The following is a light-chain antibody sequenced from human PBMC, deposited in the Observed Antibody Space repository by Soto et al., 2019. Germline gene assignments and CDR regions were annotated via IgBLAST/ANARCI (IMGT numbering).Light chain of an antibody. CDR1: QSISDR. Sequence: DFLMTQSPSTLSASVGDRVTITCRASQSISDRLAWYLQNPGNAPKLLIYKASSLQSGVPSRFSGSGSGTEFTLTIISLQPDDFAMYYCQQYNSYRWTFVQGTKVEIK. V-gene: IGKV1-5*03. CDR2: KAS. J-gene: IGKJ1*01. CDR3: QQYNSYRWT.